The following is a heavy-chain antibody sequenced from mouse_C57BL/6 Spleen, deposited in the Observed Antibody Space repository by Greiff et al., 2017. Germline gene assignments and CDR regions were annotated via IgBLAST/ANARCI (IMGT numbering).Heavy chain of an antibody. V-gene: IGHV1-7*01. J-gene: IGHJ1*03. CDR1: GYTFTSYW. Sequence: VQLQESGAELAKPGASVKLSCKASGYTFTSYWMHWVKQRPGQGLEWIGYINPSSGYTKYNQKFKDKATLTADKSYSTAYMHLSSLTYEDSAVYYSARYYSTPWYFDVWGTGTTVTVSS. CDR3: ARYYSTPWYFDV. CDR2: INPSSGYT. D-gene: IGHD2-5*01.